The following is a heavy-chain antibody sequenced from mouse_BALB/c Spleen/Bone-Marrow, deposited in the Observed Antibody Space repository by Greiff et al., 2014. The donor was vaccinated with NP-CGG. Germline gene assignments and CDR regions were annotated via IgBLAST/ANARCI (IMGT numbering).Heavy chain of an antibody. CDR2: INPNNGDT. Sequence: VQLQQSGPELVKPGASVKMSCKASGYTFTDYYMKWMRQSHGKSLEWIGDINPNNGDTFYNQKFKGKATLTVDKSSSTAYMQLNSLTSEDSAVCYCTRRSTMTTFAYWGQGTLVTVSA. J-gene: IGHJ3*01. CDR3: TRRSTMTTFAY. CDR1: GYTFTDYY. V-gene: IGHV1-26*01. D-gene: IGHD2-4*01.